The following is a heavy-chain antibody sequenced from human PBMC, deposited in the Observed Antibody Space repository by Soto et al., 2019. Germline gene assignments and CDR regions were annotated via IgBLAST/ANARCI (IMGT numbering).Heavy chain of an antibody. J-gene: IGHJ6*01. CDR2: INPSGGRK. CDR3: ARDGPPTTTGVVPGYTMDV. D-gene: IGHD3-3*01. Sequence: QLQLVQSGAEVKKPGASVKVSCQASGYTFTSNQMHWVRQAPGQGLEWMGMINPSGGRKTYAQRFQGRVMMTRDTSTSTIYMELSSLRSEDTAMYYCARDGPPTTTGVVPGYTMDVWGQGTTVTVSA. V-gene: IGHV1-46*01. CDR1: GYTFTSNQ.